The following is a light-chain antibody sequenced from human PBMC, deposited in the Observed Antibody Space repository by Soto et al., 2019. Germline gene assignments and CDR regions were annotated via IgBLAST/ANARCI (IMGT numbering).Light chain of an antibody. V-gene: IGKV1-33*01. Sequence: DIQMTQSPSSLSASVGDRVTITCQASQGISNYLNWYQQKPGKAPKLLIYDASNLETGVPSSFSGSGSGTDFTFTITSLQPEAIAIYYCQPYDNLSITSGTGTKLDIQ. J-gene: IGKJ3*01. CDR2: DAS. CDR3: QPYDNLSIT. CDR1: QGISNY.